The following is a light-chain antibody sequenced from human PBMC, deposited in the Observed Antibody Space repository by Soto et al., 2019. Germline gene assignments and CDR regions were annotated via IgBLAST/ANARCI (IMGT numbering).Light chain of an antibody. CDR2: DAS. V-gene: IGKV3-15*01. Sequence: SVSPGERATLSCRASQSVSRNVAWYQQKPGQAPRLLIHDASTRATGISVRFSGSGSGTEFTLTISSLQSEDFAVYYCQQYNNWLWTFGQGTKVEIK. CDR1: QSVSRN. J-gene: IGKJ1*01. CDR3: QQYNNWLWT.